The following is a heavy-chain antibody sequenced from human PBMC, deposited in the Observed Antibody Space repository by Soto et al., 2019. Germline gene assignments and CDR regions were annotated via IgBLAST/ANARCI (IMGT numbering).Heavy chain of an antibody. CDR3: AKEDVWFAKDY. Sequence: GGSVSLSCVSSGFTFIGYGMHWVRQAPGKGLEWLAVISHDGSDKYYADSVRGRFAISRDNSENTLYLQMNSLRPEDTAVYYCAKEDVWFAKDYWGQGTLVTVSS. CDR1: GFTFIGYG. J-gene: IGHJ4*02. V-gene: IGHV3-30*18. D-gene: IGHD3-10*01. CDR2: ISHDGSDK.